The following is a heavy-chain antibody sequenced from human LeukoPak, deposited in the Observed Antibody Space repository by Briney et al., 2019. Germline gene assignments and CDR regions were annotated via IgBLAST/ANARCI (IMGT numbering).Heavy chain of an antibody. CDR1: GGSISSGDYY. Sequence: PSQTLSLTCTVSGGSISSGDYYWSWIRQPPGKGLEWIGYIYYSGSTYYNPSLKSRVTISVDTSKNQFSLKLSSVTAADTAVYYCARGDIAWGASDPTNAFDIWGQGTMVTVSS. D-gene: IGHD1-26*01. CDR2: IYYSGST. CDR3: ARGDIAWGASDPTNAFDI. J-gene: IGHJ3*02. V-gene: IGHV4-30-4*08.